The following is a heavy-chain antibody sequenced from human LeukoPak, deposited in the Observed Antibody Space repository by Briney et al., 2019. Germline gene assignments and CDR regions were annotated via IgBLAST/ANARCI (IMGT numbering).Heavy chain of an antibody. CDR3: ARHFRLQADLDY. CDR1: GYHFPTYL. Sequence: GESLKISCKGSGYHFPTYLIAWVRHMPGKGLEWMGSVDPGDSDITYSPSITYSPSIQGQVTISVDKSVSTAYLQLSSLRASDTAIYYCARHFRLQADLDYWGQGTPVTVSS. D-gene: IGHD2-15*01. J-gene: IGHJ4*02. CDR2: VDPGDSDITYSPSI. V-gene: IGHV5-51*01.